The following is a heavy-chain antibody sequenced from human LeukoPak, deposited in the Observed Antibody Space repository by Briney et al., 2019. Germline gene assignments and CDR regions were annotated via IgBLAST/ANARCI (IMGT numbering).Heavy chain of an antibody. J-gene: IGHJ4*02. D-gene: IGHD3-10*01. CDR3: ASNFYGSGSYFAY. CDR1: GFIVSSNY. CDR2: IYSGGST. Sequence: PGGSLRLSCAASGFIVSSNYMSWVRQAPGKGLEWVSVIYSGGSTYYADSVKGRFTISRDNSKNTLYLQMNSLRAEDTAVYYCASNFYGSGSYFAYWGQGTLVTVSS. V-gene: IGHV3-66*01.